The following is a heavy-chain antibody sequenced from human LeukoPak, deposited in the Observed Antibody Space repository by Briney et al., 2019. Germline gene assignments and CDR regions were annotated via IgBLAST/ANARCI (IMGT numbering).Heavy chain of an antibody. Sequence: ASVKVSCKASGYTFTGYYMHWVRQAPGQGLEWMGWINPNSGGTNYAQKFQGRVTMTRDTSISTAYMELSRLRSDDAAVYYCARSPTGTGNWFDPWGQGTLVTVSS. CDR2: INPNSGGT. CDR1: GYTFTGYY. J-gene: IGHJ5*02. CDR3: ARSPTGTGNWFDP. D-gene: IGHD1-1*01. V-gene: IGHV1-2*02.